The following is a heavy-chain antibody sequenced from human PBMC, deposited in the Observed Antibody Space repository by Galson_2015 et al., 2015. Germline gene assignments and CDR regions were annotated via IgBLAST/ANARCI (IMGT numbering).Heavy chain of an antibody. CDR2: IRNKAHGHPT. Sequence: SLRLSCAASGFTFSDHFMDWVRQAPGKGLELVGRIRNKAHGHPTEYAASVRGRFTVSRDDSNNSLFLEMHSLRSEDTAVYYCVRDYNASGANWGQGALVTVSS. D-gene: IGHD3-10*01. J-gene: IGHJ4*02. CDR3: VRDYNASGAN. V-gene: IGHV3-72*01. CDR1: GFTFSDHF.